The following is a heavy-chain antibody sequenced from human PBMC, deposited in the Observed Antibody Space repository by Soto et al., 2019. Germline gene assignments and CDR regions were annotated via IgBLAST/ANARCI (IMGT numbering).Heavy chain of an antibody. CDR1: AGSISTINYY. D-gene: IGHD2-8*01. CDR2: SSYSGST. V-gene: IGHV4-31*03. CDR3: ARSAQWDGFDP. Sequence: QVQLQESGPGLVRPSQTLSLTCTVSAGSISTINYYWSWIRQHPGKGLEWIGYSSYSGSTFYHSSLKSRVTISLDTSKKQFSLTLTSVTAADTAVYYCARSAQWDGFDPWGQGTMVTVSS. J-gene: IGHJ3*01.